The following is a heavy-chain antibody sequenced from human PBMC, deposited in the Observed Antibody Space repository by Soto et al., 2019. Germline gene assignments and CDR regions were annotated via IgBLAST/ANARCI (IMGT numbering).Heavy chain of an antibody. CDR2: IYPGDSDI. CDR3: ARHSHDSSGRYGMDD. Sequence: GESLKVSCKGSGDRFSPYWIGWVRHMPGKSLEWMVMIYPGDSDIRYSPSFQGQVTISADRSVSTAYLQWKSLKASDTAMYYCARHSHDSSGRYGMDDWGQEATVT. V-gene: IGHV5-51*01. J-gene: IGHJ6*02. D-gene: IGHD3-22*01. CDR1: GDRFSPYW.